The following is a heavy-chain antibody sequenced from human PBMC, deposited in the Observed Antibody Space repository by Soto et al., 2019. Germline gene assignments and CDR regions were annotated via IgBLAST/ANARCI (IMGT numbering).Heavy chain of an antibody. CDR3: ARIQPMGYAFDI. CDR2: IDWDDDK. D-gene: IGHD1-26*01. J-gene: IGHJ3*02. CDR1: GFSLSTSGMR. V-gene: IGHV2-70*04. Sequence: SGPTLVNPTQTLTLTCTFSGFSLSTSGMRVSWIRQPPGKALEWLARIDWDDDKFYSTSLKTRLTISKDTSKNQVVLTMTNMDPVDTATYYCARIQPMGYAFDIWGQGTMFTVSS.